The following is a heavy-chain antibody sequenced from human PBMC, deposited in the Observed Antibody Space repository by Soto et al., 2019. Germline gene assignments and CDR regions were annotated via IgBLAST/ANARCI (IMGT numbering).Heavy chain of an antibody. CDR1: GYTFTKFH. CDR2: INPTGGTV. D-gene: IGHD3-16*01. CDR3: ATEGDPRLYAATVFDY. V-gene: IGHV1-46*01. J-gene: IGHJ4*02. Sequence: QVRLVQSGAEVKKPGASVKISCETSGYTFTKFHLHWVRQAPGQGLAWMGRINPTGGTVNYAQHFQGRVTVTTDTSTSSVHMELSSLRFEDTAVYYCATEGDPRLYAATVFDYWGQGTLLSVSS.